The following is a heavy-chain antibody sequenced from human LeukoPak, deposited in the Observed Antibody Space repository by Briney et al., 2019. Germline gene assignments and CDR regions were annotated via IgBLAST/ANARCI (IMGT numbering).Heavy chain of an antibody. J-gene: IGHJ6*03. D-gene: IGHD3-10*01. CDR1: GFIFSSYG. CDR2: IRYDGSNK. CDR3: ARKGGGSGSYYPHYMDV. V-gene: IGHV3-30*02. Sequence: PGGSLRLSCAASGFIFSSYGMHWVRQAPGKGLEWVAFIRYDGSNKYYADSVKGRFTISRDNSKNTLYLQMNSLRAEDTAVYYCARKGGGSGSYYPHYMDVWGKGTTVTVSS.